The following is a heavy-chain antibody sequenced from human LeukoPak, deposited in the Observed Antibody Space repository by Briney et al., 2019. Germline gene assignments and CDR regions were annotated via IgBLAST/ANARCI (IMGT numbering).Heavy chain of an antibody. CDR3: ARGRMVRGVIITYNSFDP. V-gene: IGHV1-3*01. CDR1: GYTFTSYA. Sequence: ASVRVSCKASGYTFTSYAMHWVRQAPGQRLEWMGWINAGNANTKYSQKFQGRVTITRDTSASTAYMELSSLRSEDTAVYYCARGRMVRGVIITYNSFDPWGQGTLVTVSS. D-gene: IGHD3-10*01. CDR2: INAGNANT. J-gene: IGHJ5*02.